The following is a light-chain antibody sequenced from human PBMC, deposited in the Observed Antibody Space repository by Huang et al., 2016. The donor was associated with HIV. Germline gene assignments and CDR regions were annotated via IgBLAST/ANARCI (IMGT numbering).Light chain of an antibody. CDR2: DAS. Sequence: EVVLTQSPATLSLSPGERATLSCRASQSVNNFLAWYQQRPGQAPRLLIYDASKRATGVPARFSGSGSGTDFTRTITSLEPEDFGVYYCQQRNNWLSFGGGTKVEIK. CDR1: QSVNNF. J-gene: IGKJ4*01. CDR3: QQRNNWLS. V-gene: IGKV3-11*01.